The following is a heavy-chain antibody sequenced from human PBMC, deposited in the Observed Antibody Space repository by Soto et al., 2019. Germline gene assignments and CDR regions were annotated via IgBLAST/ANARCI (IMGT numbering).Heavy chain of an antibody. Sequence: SETLSLTCTVSGGSISSYYWSWIRQPPGKGLEWIGYIYYSGSTNYNTSLKSRVTISVDTSKNQFSLKLSSVTAADTAVYYCARRYSSAFDIWGQGTMGTVSS. CDR2: IYYSGST. V-gene: IGHV4-59*08. D-gene: IGHD6-13*01. J-gene: IGHJ3*02. CDR1: GGSISSYY. CDR3: ARRYSSAFDI.